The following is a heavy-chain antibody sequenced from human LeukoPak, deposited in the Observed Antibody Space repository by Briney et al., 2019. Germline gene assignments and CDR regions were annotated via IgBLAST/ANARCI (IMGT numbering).Heavy chain of an antibody. CDR2: INHRRST. J-gene: IGHJ3*02. D-gene: IGHD1-7*01. CDR3: ARDTYNWNYAPGAFDI. Sequence: SETLSLTCAVYGGSFSGYYWSWIRQPPGKGLEWIGEINHRRSTNYNPSLKSRVTMSVDTSKNQFSLNLSSVTAADTAVYYCARDTYNWNYAPGAFDIWGQGTMVTVSS. CDR1: GGSFSGYY. V-gene: IGHV4-34*01.